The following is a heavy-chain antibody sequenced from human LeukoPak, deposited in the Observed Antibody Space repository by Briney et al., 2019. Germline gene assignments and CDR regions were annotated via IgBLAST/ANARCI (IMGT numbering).Heavy chain of an antibody. CDR2: ISAYNGNT. J-gene: IGHJ6*02. V-gene: IGHV1-18*04. CDR1: GYTFTGSY. Sequence: GASVRVSCKASGYTFTGSYMHWVRQAPGQGFEWMGWISAYNGNTNYAQKLQGRVTMTTDTSTSTAYMELRSLRSDDTAVYYCARDLDGMDVWGQGTTVTVSS. CDR3: ARDLDGMDV.